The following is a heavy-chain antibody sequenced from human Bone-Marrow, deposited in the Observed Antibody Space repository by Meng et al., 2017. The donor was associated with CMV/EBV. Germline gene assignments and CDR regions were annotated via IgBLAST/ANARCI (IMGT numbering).Heavy chain of an antibody. CDR1: GFTFSSYA. CDR2: ISGSGGST. J-gene: IGHJ3*02. D-gene: IGHD2-2*01. CDR3: ARDCSSTSCCI. Sequence: GESLKISCAASGFTFSSYAMSWVRQAPGKGLEWVSAISGSGGSTYYADSVKGRFTISRDNAKNSLYLQMNSLRAEDTAVYYCARDCSSTSCCIWGQGTMVTVSS. V-gene: IGHV3-23*01.